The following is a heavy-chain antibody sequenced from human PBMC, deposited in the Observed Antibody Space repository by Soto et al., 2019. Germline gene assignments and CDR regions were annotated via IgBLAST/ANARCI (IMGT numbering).Heavy chain of an antibody. J-gene: IGHJ4*02. D-gene: IGHD5-12*01. CDR2: ISAYNGNT. CDR1: GYTFTSYG. V-gene: IGHV1-18*01. Sequence: QVPLVQSGAEVKKPGASVKVSCKASGYTFTSYGISWVRQAPGQGLEWMGWISAYNGNTNYAQKLQGRGTMTTDTSTSTAYMELRSLRSDDTAVYYWARGSGYDWILSKEYYFDYWGQGTLVTVSS. CDR3: ARGSGYDWILSKEYYFDY.